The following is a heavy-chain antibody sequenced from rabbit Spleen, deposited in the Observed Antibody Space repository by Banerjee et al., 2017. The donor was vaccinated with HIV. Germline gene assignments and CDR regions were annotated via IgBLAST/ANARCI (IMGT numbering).Heavy chain of an antibody. D-gene: IGHD4-1*01. V-gene: IGHV1S47*01. CDR3: VREVAARFKL. CDR2: INAATTKP. CDR1: AFDFSSGG. J-gene: IGHJ4*01. Sequence: QEQLKESGGGLVQPGGSLKLSCKASAFDFSSGGVSWVRQAPGKGLEWIACINAATTKPVYATWAKGRFTISRENTQNTVYLQLNSLTAADTATYFCVREVAARFKLWGPGTLVTVS.